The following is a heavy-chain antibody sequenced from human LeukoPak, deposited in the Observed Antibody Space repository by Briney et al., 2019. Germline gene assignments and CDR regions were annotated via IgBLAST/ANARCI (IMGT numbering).Heavy chain of an antibody. CDR1: GGSFSGYY. CDR3: ARRVSGSLAV. D-gene: IGHD1-26*01. Sequence: SETLSLTCAVYGGSFSGYYWSWIRQPPGKGLEWIGYIYYSGSTNYNPSLKSRVTISVDTSKNQFSLKLSSVTAADTAVYYCARRVSGSLAVWGQGTTVTVSS. J-gene: IGHJ6*02. V-gene: IGHV4-59*08. CDR2: IYYSGST.